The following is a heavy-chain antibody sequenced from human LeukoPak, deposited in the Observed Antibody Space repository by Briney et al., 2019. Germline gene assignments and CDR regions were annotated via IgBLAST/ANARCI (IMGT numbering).Heavy chain of an antibody. CDR2: INPSGGST. J-gene: IGHJ6*02. D-gene: IGHD3-3*01. CDR1: GYTFTSYY. CDR3: ARDDVTIFGVVIIREYGMDV. V-gene: IGHV1-46*01. Sequence: ASVKVSCKASGYTFTSYYMHWVRQAPGQGLEWMGIINPSGGSTSYAQKFQGRVTMTRDTSTSTVYMELSSLRSEDTAVYYCARDDVTIFGVVIIREYGMDVWGQGTTVIVSS.